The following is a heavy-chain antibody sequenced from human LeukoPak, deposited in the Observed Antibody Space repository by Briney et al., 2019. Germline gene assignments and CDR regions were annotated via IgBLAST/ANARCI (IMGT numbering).Heavy chain of an antibody. Sequence: ASVKVSCKASGYTFTTYGFNWVRQASGQGLEWMGWISPSNGNTLYAESLQDRLTLTTDTSTTTAYMELRSLRSDDTAVYSCARGDDFAFWGQGTRVIVSS. CDR3: ARGDDFAF. D-gene: IGHD2-21*02. J-gene: IGHJ4*02. CDR2: ISPSNGNT. V-gene: IGHV1-18*01. CDR1: GYTFTTYG.